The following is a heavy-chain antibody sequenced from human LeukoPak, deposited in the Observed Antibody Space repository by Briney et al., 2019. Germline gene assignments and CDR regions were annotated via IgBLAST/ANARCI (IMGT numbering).Heavy chain of an antibody. CDR2: INHSGST. CDR1: GFTFSSYW. Sequence: PGGSLRLSCAASGFTFSSYWMSWVRQAPGKGLEWIGEINHSGSTNYNPSLKSRVTISVDTSKNQFSLKLSSVTAADTAVYYCARASRDTAMVDYWGQGTLVTVSS. V-gene: IGHV4-34*01. CDR3: ARASRDTAMVDY. J-gene: IGHJ4*02. D-gene: IGHD5-18*01.